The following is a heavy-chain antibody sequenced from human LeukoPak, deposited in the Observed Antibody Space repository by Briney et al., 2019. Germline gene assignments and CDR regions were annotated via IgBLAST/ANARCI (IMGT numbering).Heavy chain of an antibody. V-gene: IGHV1-69*05. CDR2: IIPIFGTA. CDR1: GGTFSSYA. J-gene: IGHJ4*02. CDR3: ARFKWDSSGYYSDY. Sequence: SVKVSCKASGGTFSSYAISWVRQARGQGLEWMGRIIPIFGTANYAQKFQGRVTITTDESTSTAYMELSSLRSEDTAVYYCARFKWDSSGYYSDYWGQGTLVTVSS. D-gene: IGHD3-22*01.